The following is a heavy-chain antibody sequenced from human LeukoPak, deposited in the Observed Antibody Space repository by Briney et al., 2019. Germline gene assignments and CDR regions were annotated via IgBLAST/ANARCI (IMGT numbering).Heavy chain of an antibody. J-gene: IGHJ4*02. CDR3: ARVQTRDFWSGYWGYYFDY. D-gene: IGHD3-3*01. V-gene: IGHV4-34*01. Sequence: SETLSLTCAVYGVSFSGYYWSWIRQPPGKGLEWIGEINHSESTNSTPSLKSRVSILVDTSKNYFSLLLSSVTAADTAVYYCARVQTRDFWSGYWGYYFDYWGQGTLVTVSS. CDR1: GVSFSGYY. CDR2: INHSEST.